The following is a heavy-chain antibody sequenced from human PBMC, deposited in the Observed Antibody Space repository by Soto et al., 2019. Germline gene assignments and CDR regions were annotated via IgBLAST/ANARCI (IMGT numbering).Heavy chain of an antibody. V-gene: IGHV3-66*03. D-gene: IGHD4-17*01. CDR2: IYSGGST. CDR3: ARELTSGGELDS. J-gene: IGHJ4*02. Sequence: EVQLVESGGGLIQPGGSLRLSCAASGFTVSSNYMSWVRQAPGKGLEWVSVIYSGGSTYYADSVKGRFTISRDNSKNTVFLQINSLRPEDTALYYCARELTSGGELDSWGQGTLVTVSP. CDR1: GFTVSSNY.